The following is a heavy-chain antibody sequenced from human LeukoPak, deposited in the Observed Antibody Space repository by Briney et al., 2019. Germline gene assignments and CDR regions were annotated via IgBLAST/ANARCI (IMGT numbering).Heavy chain of an antibody. CDR2: IYYSGST. Sequence: SETLSLTCTVSGGSISSYYWSSVRQPPGKGLEWIGYIYYSGSTNYNPSLKSRVTISVDTSKNQFSLKLSSVTAADTAVYYCARGGRGYSGYVIDYCGQGTLVTVSS. CDR1: GGSISSYY. CDR3: ARGGRGYSGYVIDY. V-gene: IGHV4-59*01. D-gene: IGHD5-12*01. J-gene: IGHJ4*02.